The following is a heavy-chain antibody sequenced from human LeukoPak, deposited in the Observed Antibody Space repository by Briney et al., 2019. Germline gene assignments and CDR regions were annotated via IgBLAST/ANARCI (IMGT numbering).Heavy chain of an antibody. D-gene: IGHD3-22*01. V-gene: IGHV4-59*05. Sequence: PSETLSLTCTVSGGSIGSFYWTWIRQPPGKGLEWIGSIYYSGSTYYNPSLKSRVTISVDTSKNQFSLKLSSVTAADTAVYYCASTSAGITMIVVVTTNDFQHWGQGTLVTVSS. J-gene: IGHJ1*01. CDR3: ASTSAGITMIVVVTTNDFQH. CDR2: IYYSGST. CDR1: GGSIGSFY.